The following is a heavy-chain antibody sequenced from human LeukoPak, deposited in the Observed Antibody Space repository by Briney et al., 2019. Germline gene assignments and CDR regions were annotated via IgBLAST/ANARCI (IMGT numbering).Heavy chain of an antibody. CDR3: ARDLNYALDY. CDR2: INTIISDI. CDR1: GFTFSSYS. Sequence: GGSLRLSCAASGFTFSSYSMNWVRQAPGKGLEWVSYINTIISDIYYADSVKGRFTISRDNAKNSLYLQMNSLRDEDTAVYYCARDLNYALDYWGQGALVTVSS. V-gene: IGHV3-48*02. J-gene: IGHJ4*02. D-gene: IGHD3-16*01.